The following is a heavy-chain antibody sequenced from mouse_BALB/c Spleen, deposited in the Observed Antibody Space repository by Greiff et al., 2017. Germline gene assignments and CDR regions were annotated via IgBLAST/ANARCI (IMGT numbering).Heavy chain of an antibody. CDR1: GFTFSSYA. CDR3: ARLGTVVASDV. CDR2: ISSGGSYT. J-gene: IGHJ1*01. D-gene: IGHD1-1*01. Sequence: EVKLVESGGGLVKPGGSLKLSCAASGFTFSSYAMSWVRQTPEKRLEWVATISSGGSYTYYPDSVKGRFTISRDNAKNTLYLQMSSLRSEDTAMYYCARLGTVVASDVWGAGTTVTVSS. V-gene: IGHV5-9-3*01.